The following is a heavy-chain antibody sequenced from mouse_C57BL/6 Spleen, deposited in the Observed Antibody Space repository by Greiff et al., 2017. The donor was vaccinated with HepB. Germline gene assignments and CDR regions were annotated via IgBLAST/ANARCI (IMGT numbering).Heavy chain of an antibody. CDR1: GFSLTSYG. J-gene: IGHJ4*01. D-gene: IGHD1-1*01. CDR2: IWSDGST. V-gene: IGHV2-6-1*01. Sequence: VKLVESGPGLVAPSQSLSITCTVSGFSLTSYGVHWVRQPPVKGLEWLVVIWSDGSTTYNSALKSRLSISKDNSKSQVFLKMNSLQTDDTAMYYCARHVSFYGSSYGAMDYWGQGTSVTVSS. CDR3: ARHVSFYGSSYGAMDY.